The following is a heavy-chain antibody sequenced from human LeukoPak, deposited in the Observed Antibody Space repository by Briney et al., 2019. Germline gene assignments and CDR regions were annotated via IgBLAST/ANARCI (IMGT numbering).Heavy chain of an antibody. J-gene: IGHJ4*02. D-gene: IGHD3-10*01. Sequence: GGSLRLSCAASAFTFSSYWMHWVRQAPGKGLEWVSRIKGDGSSINYADSVEGRFTISRDNAKNTVYLQMNSLRVEDTAVYYCARSSLLSRSALDYWGQGTLVTVSS. V-gene: IGHV3-74*01. CDR2: IKGDGSSI. CDR1: AFTFSSYW. CDR3: ARSSLLSRSALDY.